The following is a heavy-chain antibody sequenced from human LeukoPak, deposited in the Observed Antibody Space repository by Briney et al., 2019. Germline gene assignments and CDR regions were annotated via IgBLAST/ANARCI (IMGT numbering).Heavy chain of an antibody. CDR1: GFTFSTYG. D-gene: IGHD1-26*01. CDR2: IRYDGSNK. Sequence: GGSLRLSCAASGFTFSTYGMHWARQAPGKGLEGVAFIRYDGSNKYYADSVKGRFTISRDNSKNTLYLQMNSLRAEDTAVYYCAKDPQKWESYFDYWGQGTLVTVSS. J-gene: IGHJ4*02. CDR3: AKDPQKWESYFDY. V-gene: IGHV3-30*02.